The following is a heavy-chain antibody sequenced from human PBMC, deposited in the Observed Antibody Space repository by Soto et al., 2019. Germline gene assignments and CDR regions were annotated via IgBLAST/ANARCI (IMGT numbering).Heavy chain of an antibody. Sequence: QVQLVQSGAEVKKPGASVKVSCKASGDTFTDYYIHWVRQAPGQGLEWMGTVNPSGGYTTYAKHFLGRMTMARDTSSSILFMELTSLRSEDTAVYYCARGGHVVVVTAALEYWGQGTLVTVSS. CDR2: VNPSGGYT. J-gene: IGHJ4*02. CDR3: ARGGHVVVVTAALEY. V-gene: IGHV1-46*01. CDR1: GDTFTDYY. D-gene: IGHD2-21*02.